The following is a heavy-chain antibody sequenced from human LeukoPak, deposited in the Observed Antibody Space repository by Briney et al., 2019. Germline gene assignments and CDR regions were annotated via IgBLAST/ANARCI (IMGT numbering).Heavy chain of an antibody. D-gene: IGHD2-2*01. CDR1: GFTFSRYS. CDR3: ARDRAGIVVVPAAYYYYYYGMDV. V-gene: IGHV3-21*01. CDR2: ISSSSSYI. J-gene: IGHJ6*02. Sequence: GGSLRLSCAASGFTFSRYSMNWVRQAPGKGLEWVSSISSSSSYIYYADSVKGRFTISRDNAKNSLYLQMNSLRAEDTAVYYCARDRAGIVVVPAAYYYYYYGMDVWGQGTTVTVSS.